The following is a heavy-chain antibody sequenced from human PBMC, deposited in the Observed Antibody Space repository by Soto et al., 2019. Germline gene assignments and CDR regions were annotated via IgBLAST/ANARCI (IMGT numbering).Heavy chain of an antibody. CDR3: ARDAMVYAATRGYYGMDV. CDR1: GFTFSSYS. V-gene: IGHV3-21*01. J-gene: IGHJ6*02. D-gene: IGHD2-8*01. CDR2: ISSSSSYI. Sequence: EVQLVESGGGLVKPGGSLRLSCAASGFTFSSYSMNWVRQAPGKGLEWVSSISSSSSYIYYADSVKGRFTISRDNAKNSLYLQMNSLGAEDTAVYYCARDAMVYAATRGYYGMDVWGQGTTVTVSS.